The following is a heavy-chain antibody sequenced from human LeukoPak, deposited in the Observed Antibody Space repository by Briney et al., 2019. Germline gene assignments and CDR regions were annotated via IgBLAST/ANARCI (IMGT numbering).Heavy chain of an antibody. CDR2: ITSSRSYI. V-gene: IGHV3-21*04. D-gene: IGHD5-24*01. CDR1: GLTFISIS. CDR3: AKDMAHYYYYYGMDV. Sequence: GGSLSLSGEVPGLTFISISLNWAAQAQGKGRKWSSSITSSRSYIYYADSVKGRFTISRDNAKNSLYLQMNSLRAEDTALYYCAKDMAHYYYYYGMDVWGQGTTVTVSS. J-gene: IGHJ6*02.